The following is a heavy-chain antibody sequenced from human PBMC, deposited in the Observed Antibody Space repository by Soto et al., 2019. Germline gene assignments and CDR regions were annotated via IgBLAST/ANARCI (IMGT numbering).Heavy chain of an antibody. J-gene: IGHJ6*02. CDR1: GFTVSSNY. V-gene: IGHV3-53*04. CDR2: IYSGGST. D-gene: IGHD6-13*01. Sequence: GGSLRLSCAASGFTVSSNYMSWVRQAPGKGLEWVSVIYSGGSTYYADSVKGRFTISRHNSKNTLYLQMNSLRAEDTAVYYCARLAAAGTNSYYYYYYGMDVWGQGTTVTVSS. CDR3: ARLAAAGTNSYYYYYYGMDV.